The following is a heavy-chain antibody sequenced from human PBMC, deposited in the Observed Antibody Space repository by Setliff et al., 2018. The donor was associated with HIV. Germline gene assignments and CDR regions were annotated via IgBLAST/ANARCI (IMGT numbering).Heavy chain of an antibody. Sequence: SETLSLTCSFSGPSIITTDYYWAWVRQPPGKGLEWIGSIYFSGSTDYNPSLKSRVTISGDTSQRHFSLSLASVTAADTAVYYCARHTTWFSGYFDNWGQGALVTVSS. CDR1: GPSIITTDYY. CDR2: IYFSGST. CDR3: ARHTTWFSGYFDN. V-gene: IGHV4-39*01. D-gene: IGHD3-10*01. J-gene: IGHJ4*02.